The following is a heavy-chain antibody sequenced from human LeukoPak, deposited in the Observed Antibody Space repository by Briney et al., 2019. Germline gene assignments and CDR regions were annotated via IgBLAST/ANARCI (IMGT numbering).Heavy chain of an antibody. V-gene: IGHV3-21*01. Sequence: GGSLRLSCAASGFTFSTYSMNWVRQAPGEGLEWVSSISSSSTYIYYADSVKGRFTIPRDNAKNSLFLQMNSLRAEDTAVYYCVRDWFLALDYWGQGTLVTVSS. J-gene: IGHJ4*02. CDR1: GFTFSTYS. CDR3: VRDWFLALDY. CDR2: ISSSSTYI. D-gene: IGHD3-10*01.